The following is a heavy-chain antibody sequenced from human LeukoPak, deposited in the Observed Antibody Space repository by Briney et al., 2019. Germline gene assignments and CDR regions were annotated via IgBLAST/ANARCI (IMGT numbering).Heavy chain of an antibody. CDR3: AKEDRSSSYAFDI. J-gene: IGHJ3*02. D-gene: IGHD6-6*01. CDR1: GFTFSSYG. Sequence: GGSLRLSCAASGFTFSSYGMHWVHQAPDKGLEWVAVIWYGGSNKYYADSVKGRFTISRDNSKNTLYLQMNSLRAEDTAVYYCAKEDRSSSYAFDIWGQGTMVTVSS. V-gene: IGHV3-30*02. CDR2: IWYGGSNK.